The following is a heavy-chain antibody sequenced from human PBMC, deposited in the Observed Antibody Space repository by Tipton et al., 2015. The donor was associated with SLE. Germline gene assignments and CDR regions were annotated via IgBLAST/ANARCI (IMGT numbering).Heavy chain of an antibody. J-gene: IGHJ3*02. Sequence: TLSLTCTVSGGSISSYYWSWIRQPPGKGLEWIGEINHSGSTNYNPSLKSRVTISVDTSKNQFSLKLSSVTAADTAVYYCARLSVVVIGTIWGQGTMVTVSS. CDR3: ARLSVVVIGTI. CDR1: GGSISSYY. CDR2: INHSGST. D-gene: IGHD3-22*01. V-gene: IGHV4-34*01.